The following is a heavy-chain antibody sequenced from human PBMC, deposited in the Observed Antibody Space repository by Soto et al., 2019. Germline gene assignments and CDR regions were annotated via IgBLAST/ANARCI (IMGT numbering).Heavy chain of an antibody. CDR1: GLIFSRHA. Sequence: QAQLVESGGGVVQPGTSLRLSCEVSGLIFSRHAMHWVRQAPGKGLEEVAVISYDGSSQSYADSVKGQFTISSDNSNNTLYLQMNTLRVEDTAIYFCVREVMILTLVYWGKGTLVNVSS. D-gene: IGHD2-21*01. CDR2: ISYDGSSQ. CDR3: VREVMILTLVY. J-gene: IGHJ4*02. V-gene: IGHV3-33*01.